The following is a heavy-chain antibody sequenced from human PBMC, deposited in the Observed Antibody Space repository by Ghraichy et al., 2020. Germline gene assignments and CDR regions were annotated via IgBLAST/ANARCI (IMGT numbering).Heavy chain of an antibody. Sequence: GGSLRLSCAASGFTFSGYGMHWVRQAPGKGLDWVALIWNDGSNKYFADSVKGRFTISRDEAKSTLYLQMNSLRAEDTAVYYCAREVGGHGDLLGYFDYWGQGTLVTVSS. CDR3: AREVGGHGDLLGYFDY. CDR2: IWNDGSNK. V-gene: IGHV3-33*01. CDR1: GFTFSGYG. D-gene: IGHD4-17*01. J-gene: IGHJ4*02.